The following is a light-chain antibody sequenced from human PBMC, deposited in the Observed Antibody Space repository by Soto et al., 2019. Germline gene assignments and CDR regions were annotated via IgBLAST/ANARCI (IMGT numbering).Light chain of an antibody. Sequence: QSVLTQPASVSGSPGQSITISCTGTSSDVGGYKYVSWYQQLPGKAPQLIIYEVSNRPSGISNRFSGSKSGNTASLTISGLQAEDEADYYCSSYSSSSTLYVFGSGTKVTVL. J-gene: IGLJ1*01. CDR1: SSDVGGYKY. CDR3: SSYSSSSTLYV. V-gene: IGLV2-14*01. CDR2: EVS.